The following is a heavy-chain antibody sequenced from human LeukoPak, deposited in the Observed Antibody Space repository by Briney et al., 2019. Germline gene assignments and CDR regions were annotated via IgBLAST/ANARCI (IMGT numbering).Heavy chain of an antibody. J-gene: IGHJ3*02. CDR3: ARGEDYDFGGAFDI. Sequence: SVKVSCKASGGTFSSYAISWVRQAPGQGLEWMGGIIPIFGTANYAQKFQGRVTITADESTSTAYMELSSLRSEDTAVYYRARGEDYDFGGAFDIWGQGTMVTVSS. V-gene: IGHV1-69*13. CDR1: GGTFSSYA. D-gene: IGHD3-3*01. CDR2: IIPIFGTA.